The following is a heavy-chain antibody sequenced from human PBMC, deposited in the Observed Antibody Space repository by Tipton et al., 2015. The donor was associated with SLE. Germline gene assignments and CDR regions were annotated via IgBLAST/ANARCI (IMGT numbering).Heavy chain of an antibody. J-gene: IGHJ4*02. CDR1: GGSISSYY. Sequence: TLSLTCTVSGGSISSYYWSWIPQPPGKGLEWIGYIYYSGSTNYNPSLKSRVTISVDTSKNQFSLKLSSVTAADTAVYYCARGIAVAVPNYWGQGTLVTVSS. V-gene: IGHV4-59*12. CDR2: IYYSGST. D-gene: IGHD6-19*01. CDR3: ARGIAVAVPNY.